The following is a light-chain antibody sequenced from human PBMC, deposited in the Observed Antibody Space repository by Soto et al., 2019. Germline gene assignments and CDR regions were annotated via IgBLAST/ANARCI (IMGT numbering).Light chain of an antibody. CDR1: QSVSSN. J-gene: IGKJ1*01. CDR3: QQYNNGWT. Sequence: EIVRTQSPATLSVSPGERATLSCRATQSVSSNLAWYQQKPGQAPRLLIYGASTRATGLPARFSGSGSGTEFTLTISSLQPEDFAVYYCQQYNNGWTFGQGTKVEIK. CDR2: GAS. V-gene: IGKV3-15*01.